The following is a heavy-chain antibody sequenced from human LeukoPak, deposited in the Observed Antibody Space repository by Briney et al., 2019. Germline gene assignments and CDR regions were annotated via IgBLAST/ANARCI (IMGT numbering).Heavy chain of an antibody. CDR1: GGSFSGYY. CDR2: INHSGST. D-gene: IGHD2-8*02. V-gene: IGHV4-34*01. J-gene: IGHJ4*02. Sequence: SETLSLTCAVYGGSFSGYYWSWIRQPPGKGLEWIGEINHSGSTNYNPSLKSRVTISVDTSKNQFSLKLSSVTAADTAVYYCAGGLYWGTDYWGQGTLVTVSS. CDR3: AGGLYWGTDY.